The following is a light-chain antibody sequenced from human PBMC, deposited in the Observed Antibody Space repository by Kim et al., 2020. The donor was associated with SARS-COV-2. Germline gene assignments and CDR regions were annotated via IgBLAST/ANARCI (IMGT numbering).Light chain of an antibody. Sequence: GKSIPISSCGTSSDIGNYTYVSWYRHHPDNANNLILYEGNQRPSGISDRVSASKSGNTTSLTISRLEAEDEAEYYCCSYAGSNTFVFGTGTKITAL. CDR1: SSDIGNYTY. V-gene: IGLV2-23*03. CDR2: EGN. J-gene: IGLJ1*01. CDR3: CSYAGSNTFV.